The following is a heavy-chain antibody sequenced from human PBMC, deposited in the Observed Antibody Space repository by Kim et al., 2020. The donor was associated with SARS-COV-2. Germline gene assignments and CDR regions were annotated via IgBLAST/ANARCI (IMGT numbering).Heavy chain of an antibody. Sequence: SETLSLTCTVSGGSISSYYWSWIRQPPGKGLEWIGYIYYSGSTNYNPSLKSRVTISVDTSKNQFSLKLSSVTAADTAVYYCARGPSYGHPFDYWGQGTLVTVSS. D-gene: IGHD5-18*01. CDR3: ARGPSYGHPFDY. CDR2: IYYSGST. V-gene: IGHV4-59*01. CDR1: GGSISSYY. J-gene: IGHJ4*02.